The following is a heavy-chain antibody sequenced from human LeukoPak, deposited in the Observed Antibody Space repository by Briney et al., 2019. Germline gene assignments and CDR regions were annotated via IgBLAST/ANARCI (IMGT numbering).Heavy chain of an antibody. D-gene: IGHD6-13*01. Sequence: SETLSLTCTVSGGSISSGGYYWSWVRQHPGKGLEWIGYIYYSGSTYYNPSLKSRVTISVDTSKNQFSLKLSSVTAADTAVYYCARGDQYSSSWYDGGYFDYWGQGTLVTVSS. V-gene: IGHV4-31*03. J-gene: IGHJ4*02. CDR2: IYYSGST. CDR1: GGSISSGGYY. CDR3: ARGDQYSSSWYDGGYFDY.